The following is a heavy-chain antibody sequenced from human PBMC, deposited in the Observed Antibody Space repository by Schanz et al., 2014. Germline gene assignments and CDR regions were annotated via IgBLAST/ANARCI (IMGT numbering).Heavy chain of an antibody. CDR3: ARGREVVAKIFEV. CDR1: GFTFSTYY. D-gene: IGHD3-22*01. J-gene: IGHJ3*01. CDR2: ISSSSSYI. Sequence: EVQLVESGGGLVQPGGSLRLSCAASGFTFSTYYMNWVRQAPGKGLEWVSSISSSSSYISYADSVKGRFTISRDNAKNSLYLQMNSLRAEDTAVYYCARGREVVAKIFEVWGRGTMVTVSS. V-gene: IGHV3-21*01.